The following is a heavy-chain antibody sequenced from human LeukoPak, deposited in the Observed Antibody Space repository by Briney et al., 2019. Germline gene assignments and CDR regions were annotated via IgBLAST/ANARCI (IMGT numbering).Heavy chain of an antibody. Sequence: ASVKVSCKASGYTFTNYGITWVRQAPGQGLEWMGWISPYNGNTNYAQKVQGRVTMTTDTSTSTAYMELRSLRSDDTAMYYCATEGGWGPTNYGDHVFWGQGTLVTVSS. D-gene: IGHD4-17*01. V-gene: IGHV1-18*01. CDR1: GYTFTNYG. J-gene: IGHJ4*02. CDR3: ATEGGWGPTNYGDHVF. CDR2: ISPYNGNT.